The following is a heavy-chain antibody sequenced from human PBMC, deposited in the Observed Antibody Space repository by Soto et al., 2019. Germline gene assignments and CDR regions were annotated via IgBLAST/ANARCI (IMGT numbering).Heavy chain of an antibody. D-gene: IGHD5-18*01. J-gene: IGHJ5*02. V-gene: IGHV3-23*01. CDR2: VSGSGGTT. Sequence: EVQLLESGGGLVQPGGSLRLSCAASGFTFSNYAMSWVRQAPGKGLEWVSAVSGSGGTTYYADSVRGRFTISRDNYKNTLYLQMNSLIAEDTAIYFCARCTVDTIVTSDWCNWFDPWGQGTLVTVSS. CDR1: GFTFSNYA. CDR3: ARCTVDTIVTSDWCNWFDP.